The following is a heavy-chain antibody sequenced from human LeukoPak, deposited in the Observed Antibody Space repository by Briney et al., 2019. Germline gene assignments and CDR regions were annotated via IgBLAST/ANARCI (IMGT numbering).Heavy chain of an antibody. CDR3: AKVFDYSNSAFDY. Sequence: GGSLRLSCAASEFTFNNYGMHWVRQAPGKGLEWVALISKDGSNEYYADSAKGRFTISRDDSKNTLYLQMNSLRVEDTAVYYCAKVFDYSNSAFDYWGQGTLVTVSS. V-gene: IGHV3-30*18. CDR2: ISKDGSNE. D-gene: IGHD4-11*01. J-gene: IGHJ4*02. CDR1: EFTFNNYG.